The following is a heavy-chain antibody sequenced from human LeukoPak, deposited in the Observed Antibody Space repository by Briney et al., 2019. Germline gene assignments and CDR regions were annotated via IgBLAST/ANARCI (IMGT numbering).Heavy chain of an antibody. CDR2: INWNGGST. CDR3: ARTSVHYGDYEVEYYYYYYMDV. V-gene: IGHV3-20*04. D-gene: IGHD4-17*01. Sequence: GGSLRLSCAASGFTFDDYGMSWVRQAPGKGLEWVSGINWNGGSTGYADSVKGRFTISRDNAKNSLYLQMNSPRAEDTALYYCARTSVHYGDYEVEYYYYYYMDVWGKGTTVTVSS. J-gene: IGHJ6*03. CDR1: GFTFDDYG.